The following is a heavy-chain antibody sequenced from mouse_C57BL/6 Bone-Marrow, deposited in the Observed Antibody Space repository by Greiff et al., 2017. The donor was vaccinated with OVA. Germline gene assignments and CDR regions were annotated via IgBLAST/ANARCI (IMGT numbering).Heavy chain of an antibody. Sequence: QVQLQQPGAELVKPGASVKLSCKASGYTFTSYWMHWVKQRPGQGLEWIGMIHPNSGSTNYNEKFKSKATLTVDKSSSTAYMQLSSLTSEDSAVYDGERENDGNYGYFEVGGTGTTVTVSS. CDR1: GYTFTSYW. J-gene: IGHJ1*03. D-gene: IGHD2-3*01. CDR2: IHPNSGST. V-gene: IGHV1-64*01. CDR3: ERENDGNYGYFEV.